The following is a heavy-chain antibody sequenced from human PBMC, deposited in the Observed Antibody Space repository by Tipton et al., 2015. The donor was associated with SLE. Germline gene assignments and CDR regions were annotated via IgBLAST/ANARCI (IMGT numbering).Heavy chain of an antibody. V-gene: IGHV1-2*02. CDR1: GYSFTGYY. CDR3: ARSNIGGELPLVDY. Sequence: QLVQSGAEVKKPGASVKVSCKASGYSFTGYYIHWVRQAPGQGPEWMGWINPNSGATNSAQKFQGRVTMTRDTSINTAFMELDSLTSDDTAVYYCARSNIGGELPLVDYWGQGTLVTVSS. D-gene: IGHD1-26*01. CDR2: INPNSGAT. J-gene: IGHJ4*02.